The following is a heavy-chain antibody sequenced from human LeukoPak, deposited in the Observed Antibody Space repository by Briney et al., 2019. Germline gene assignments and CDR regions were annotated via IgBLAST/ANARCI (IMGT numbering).Heavy chain of an antibody. CDR1: GFTFSSYA. J-gene: IGHJ4*02. D-gene: IGHD3-10*01. CDR2: ISGSDGST. Sequence: GGSLRLSCAASGFTFSSYAMTWVRQAPGKGLEWVSSISGSDGSTYYADSVKGRFTISRDNSKNTLYLQMNSLRAEDTAVYYCAYMRGLYYGINYWGQGTLVTVSS. CDR3: AYMRGLYYGINY. V-gene: IGHV3-23*01.